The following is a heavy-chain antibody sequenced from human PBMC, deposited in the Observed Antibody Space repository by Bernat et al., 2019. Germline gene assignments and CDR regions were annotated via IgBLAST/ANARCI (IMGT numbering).Heavy chain of an antibody. Sequence: QVQLVESGGGLVKPGGSLRLSCAASGFTFSDYYMSWIRQAPGKGLEWVSYISSSSSYTNYADSVKGRFTISRDNAKNSLYLQMNSLRAEDTAVYYCARIMSLVTNYWYGMDVWGQGTTVIVS. CDR2: ISSSSSYT. J-gene: IGHJ6*02. CDR3: ARIMSLVTNYWYGMDV. V-gene: IGHV3-11*05. CDR1: GFTFSDYY. D-gene: IGHD2-21*02.